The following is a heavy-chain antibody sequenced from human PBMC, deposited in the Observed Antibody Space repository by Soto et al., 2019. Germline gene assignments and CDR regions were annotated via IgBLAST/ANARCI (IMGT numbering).Heavy chain of an antibody. V-gene: IGHV3-9*01. CDR2: ISWNSGSI. CDR3: AKAKGYDFWSGYYPFDY. D-gene: IGHD3-3*01. Sequence: EVQLVESGGGLVQPGRSLRLSCAASGFTFDDYAMHWVRQAPGKGLEWVSGISWNSGSIGYADSVKGRFTISRDNAKNSLYLQMNSLRAEDTALYYCAKAKGYDFWSGYYPFDYWGQGTLVTVSS. CDR1: GFTFDDYA. J-gene: IGHJ4*02.